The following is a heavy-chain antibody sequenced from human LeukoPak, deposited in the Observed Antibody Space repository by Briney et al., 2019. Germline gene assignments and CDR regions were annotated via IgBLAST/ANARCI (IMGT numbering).Heavy chain of an antibody. CDR2: IYYSGST. CDR3: ARRAVAGPFDY. CDR1: GGSISCSSYY. D-gene: IGHD6-19*01. J-gene: IGHJ4*02. Sequence: SETLSLTCTVSGGSISCSSYYWGWIRQPPGKGLEWIGSIYYSGSTYYNPSLKSRVTISVDTSKNQFSLKLSSVTAADTAVYYCARRAVAGPFDYWGQGTLVTVSS. V-gene: IGHV4-39*01.